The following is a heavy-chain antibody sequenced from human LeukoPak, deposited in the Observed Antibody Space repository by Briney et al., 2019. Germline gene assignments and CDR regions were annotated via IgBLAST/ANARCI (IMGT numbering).Heavy chain of an antibody. J-gene: IGHJ3*02. D-gene: IGHD3-22*01. CDR1: GGSISSYY. CDR3: ARDPAYSGYYHDAFDI. V-gene: IGHV4-59*01. Sequence: PLETLSLTCTVSGGSISSYYWSWIRQPPGKGLEWIGYIYYSGSTNYNPSLKSRVTISVDTSKNQFSLKLSSVTAADTAVYYCARDPAYSGYYHDAFDIWGQGTMVTVSS. CDR2: IYYSGST.